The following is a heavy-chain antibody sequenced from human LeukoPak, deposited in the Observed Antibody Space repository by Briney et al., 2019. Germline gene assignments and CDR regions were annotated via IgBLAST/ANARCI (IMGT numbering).Heavy chain of an antibody. D-gene: IGHD3-10*01. CDR1: GFTFSNFA. J-gene: IGHJ4*02. CDR3: AKRGVRGSYYFDH. V-gene: IGHV3-23*01. Sequence: PGGSLRLSYAASGFTFSNFAMTWVRQAPGKGLEWVSTMSSTDGTTFYADSVKGRFTISRDNSKNILYLQMNNLRAEDTAVYHCAKRGVRGSYYFDHWGQGTLVTVSS. CDR2: MSSTDGTT.